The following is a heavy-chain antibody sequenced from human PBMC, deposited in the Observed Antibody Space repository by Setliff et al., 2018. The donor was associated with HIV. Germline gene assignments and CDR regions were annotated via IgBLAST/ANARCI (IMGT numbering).Heavy chain of an antibody. CDR1: GYTFTSYG. V-gene: IGHV1-18*01. D-gene: IGHD3-22*01. Sequence: ASVKVSCKASGYTFTSYGISWVRQAPGQGLEWMGWISAYNGNTNYAQKLQGRVTMTTDTSTSTAYMELRSLRSDGTAVYYCAREIGDYYDSSGYYPPTDYYYGMDVWGQGTTVTVS. J-gene: IGHJ6*02. CDR3: AREIGDYYDSSGYYPPTDYYYGMDV. CDR2: ISAYNGNT.